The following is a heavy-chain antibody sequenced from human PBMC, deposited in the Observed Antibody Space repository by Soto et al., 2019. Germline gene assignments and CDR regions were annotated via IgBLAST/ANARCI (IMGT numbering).Heavy chain of an antibody. Sequence: LRLSCAASGFSFRNAWMSWVRQAPGKGLEWVGHIKSQGDGGTRDYAAPVKGRFTISRDDSKTTLFLQMNSLKNEDTAVYFCTTDLQAYCDGTTCYAGNYYYDDMDVWGQGTTVTVSS. J-gene: IGHJ6*02. CDR3: TTDLQAYCDGTTCYAGNYYYDDMDV. D-gene: IGHD2-2*01. CDR1: GFSFRNAW. CDR2: IKSQGDGGTR. V-gene: IGHV3-15*01.